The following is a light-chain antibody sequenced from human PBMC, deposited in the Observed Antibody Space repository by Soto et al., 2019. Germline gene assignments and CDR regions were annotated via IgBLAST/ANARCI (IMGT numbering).Light chain of an antibody. CDR1: QSISRY. CDR2: AAS. Sequence: DIQMTQSPSSLSASVGDRVTITCRASQSISRYLNWYLQKPGKAPKLLIYAASILQSGVPSRFSGSGSGTEFTLSISSLQPEDFATYYCQQSYSTPSTFGQGTRLEIK. J-gene: IGKJ5*01. V-gene: IGKV1-39*01. CDR3: QQSYSTPST.